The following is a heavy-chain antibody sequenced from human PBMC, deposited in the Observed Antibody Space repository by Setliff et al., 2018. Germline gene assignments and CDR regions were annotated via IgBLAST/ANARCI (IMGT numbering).Heavy chain of an antibody. J-gene: IGHJ6*02. Sequence: GGSLRLSCAASGFTFSSYWMSWVRQAPGKGLEWVANIKQDRSEKYYVDSVKGRFTISRDNAKNSLYLQMNSLRAEDTAVYYCARDHAYGSRFYYYYYGMDVWGQGTTVTVSS. V-gene: IGHV3-7*01. CDR2: IKQDRSEK. CDR3: ARDHAYGSRFYYYYYGMDV. D-gene: IGHD3-10*01. CDR1: GFTFSSYW.